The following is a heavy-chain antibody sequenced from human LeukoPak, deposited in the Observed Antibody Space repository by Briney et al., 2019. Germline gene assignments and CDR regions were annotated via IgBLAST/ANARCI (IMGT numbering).Heavy chain of an antibody. CDR3: AKGYYDSSGGSFDY. CDR1: GFSFDDYA. J-gene: IGHJ4*02. V-gene: IGHV3-9*01. Sequence: GGSLRLSCAASGFSFDDYAMHWVRQAPGKGLEWVSGITWNSGTIGYADSVKGRFTISRDNAKNSLYLQMNSLRPEDTALYFCAKGYYDSSGGSFDYWGQETLVTVSS. CDR2: ITWNSGTI. D-gene: IGHD3-22*01.